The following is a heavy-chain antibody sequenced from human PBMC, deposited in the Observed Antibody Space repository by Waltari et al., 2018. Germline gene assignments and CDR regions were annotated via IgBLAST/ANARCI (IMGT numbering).Heavy chain of an antibody. J-gene: IGHJ5*02. Sequence: QLLLQESGPGLVTPSETLSLTCTVSGGSLNRRRYYWGWVRQSPGKGPEWLGSMYYSGTTYYNPTLESRLTISGDTSKNQFSLRLSSVTAADTAVYYCARHWKRNGYRFDPWGQGTRVTVSS. CDR2: MYYSGTT. CDR1: GGSLNRRRYY. CDR3: ARHWKRNGYRFDP. V-gene: IGHV4-39*01. D-gene: IGHD5-12*01.